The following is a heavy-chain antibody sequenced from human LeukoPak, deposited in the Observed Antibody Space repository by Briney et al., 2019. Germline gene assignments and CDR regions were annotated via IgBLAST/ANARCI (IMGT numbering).Heavy chain of an antibody. Sequence: ASVTVSCKASGYTFTGYYMHWVRQAPGQGLEWMGWINPNSGGTNYAQKFQGRVTMTRDTSISTAYMELSRLRSDDTAVYYCARGSSGWYLYYYDMDVWGQGTTVTVSS. D-gene: IGHD6-19*01. CDR2: INPNSGGT. V-gene: IGHV1-2*02. CDR1: GYTFTGYY. J-gene: IGHJ6*02. CDR3: ARGSSGWYLYYYDMDV.